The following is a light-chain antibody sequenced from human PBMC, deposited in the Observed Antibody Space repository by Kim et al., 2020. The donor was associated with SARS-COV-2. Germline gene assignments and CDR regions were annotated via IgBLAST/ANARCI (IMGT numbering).Light chain of an antibody. CDR1: QSVLYSSNNKNY. CDR2: WAS. J-gene: IGKJ1*01. V-gene: IGKV4-1*01. CDR3: QQYYSTRT. Sequence: RATINCKSSQSVLYSSNNKNYLAWYQQKPGQPPKLLIYWASTRESGVPDRFSGSGSGTDFTLTISSLRAEDVAVYYCQQYYSTRTFGQGTKVDIK.